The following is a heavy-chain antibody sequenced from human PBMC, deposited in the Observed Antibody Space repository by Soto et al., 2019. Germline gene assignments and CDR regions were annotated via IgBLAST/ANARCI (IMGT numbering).Heavy chain of an antibody. CDR3: ARGRRYFDWLLSQDAFDI. CDR1: GYTFTSYD. D-gene: IGHD3-9*01. CDR2: MNPNSGNT. Sequence: GASVKVSCKASGYTFTSYDINWVRQATGQGLEWMGWMNPNSGNTGYAQKFQGRVTMTRNTSISTAYMELSSPRSEDTAVYYCARGRRYFDWLLSQDAFDIWGQGTMVTVSS. J-gene: IGHJ3*02. V-gene: IGHV1-8*01.